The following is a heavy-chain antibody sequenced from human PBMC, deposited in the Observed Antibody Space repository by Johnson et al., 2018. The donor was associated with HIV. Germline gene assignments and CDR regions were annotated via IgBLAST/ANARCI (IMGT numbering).Heavy chain of an antibody. CDR1: GFTFSSYA. Sequence: VQVVESGGGVVQPGRSLRLSCAASGFTFSSYAMHWVRQAPGKGLEWVAVISYDGSNKYYADSVKGRFTISRDNSKNTLYLQMNSLRPEDTAVYYCTTAKTIFGVVTLDGFDFWGQGTMVTVSS. CDR2: ISYDGSNK. J-gene: IGHJ3*01. CDR3: TTAKTIFGVVTLDGFDF. V-gene: IGHV3-30-3*01. D-gene: IGHD3-3*01.